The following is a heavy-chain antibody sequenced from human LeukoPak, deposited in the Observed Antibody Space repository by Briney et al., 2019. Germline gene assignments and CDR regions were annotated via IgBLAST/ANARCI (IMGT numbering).Heavy chain of an antibody. J-gene: IGHJ3*02. CDR3: ARAPWLRGFDI. D-gene: IGHD5-12*01. V-gene: IGHV3-7*01. CDR1: GFAFSSYW. CDR2: ISPDGSAE. Sequence: GGSLRLSCVASGFAFSSYWMSWVRQAPGKGLELVANISPDGSAEDYVDSVRGRFAISRDNAKRSLYLQMNSLRAEDTAVYYCARAPWLRGFDIWGQGTMVTVSS.